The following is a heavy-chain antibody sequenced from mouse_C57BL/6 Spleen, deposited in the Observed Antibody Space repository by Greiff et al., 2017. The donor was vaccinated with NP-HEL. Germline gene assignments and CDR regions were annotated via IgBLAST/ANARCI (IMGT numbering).Heavy chain of an antibody. CDR2: INPNNGGT. D-gene: IGHD2-5*01. V-gene: IGHV1-26*01. J-gene: IGHJ2*01. Sequence: VQLQQSGPELVKPGASVKISCKASGYTFTDYYMNWVKQSHGKSLEWIGDINPNNGGTSYNQKFKGKATLTVDKSSSTAYMELRSLTSEDSAVYYCARGSNYGLFFDYWGQGTTLTVSS. CDR3: ARGSNYGLFFDY. CDR1: GYTFTDYY.